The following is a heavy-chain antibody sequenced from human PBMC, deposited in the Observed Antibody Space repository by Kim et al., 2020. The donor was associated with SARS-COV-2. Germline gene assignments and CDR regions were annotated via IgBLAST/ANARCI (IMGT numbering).Heavy chain of an antibody. CDR3: AKRAYGVGFDP. D-gene: IGHD2-8*01. Sequence: SETLSLTCTVSAVSINSGSYYWGWIRQAPGKGLEWIGTIYSSGDTFYNPSLMSRVTISRDTSMNQFFLKMHSVTTADTAVYYCAKRAYGVGFDPWGQGILVTVSS. CDR1: AVSINSGSYY. J-gene: IGHJ5*02. V-gene: IGHV4-39*01. CDR2: IYSSGDT.